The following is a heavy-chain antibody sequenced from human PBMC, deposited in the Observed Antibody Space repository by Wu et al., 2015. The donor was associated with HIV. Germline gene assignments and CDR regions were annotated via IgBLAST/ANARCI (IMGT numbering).Heavy chain of an antibody. CDR3: ARGDSRVPAAIQAFDF. D-gene: IGHD2-2*01. Sequence: QVQLVQSGAEVKKPGSSVKVSCKASGGTFSSYAISWVRQAPGQGLEWMGRIIPIFGTANYAQKFQGRVTITADESTSTAYMELRSLRSDDTAVYYCARGDSRVPAAIQAFDFWGQGTMVTVSS. J-gene: IGHJ3*01. CDR1: GGTFSSYA. CDR2: IIPIFGTA. V-gene: IGHV1-69*13.